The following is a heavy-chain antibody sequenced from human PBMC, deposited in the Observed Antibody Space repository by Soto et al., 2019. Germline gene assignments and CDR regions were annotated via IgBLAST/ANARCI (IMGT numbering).Heavy chain of an antibody. V-gene: IGHV3-23*01. CDR2: VSANGQGI. D-gene: IGHD3-10*01. CDR1: GFTFSSSA. Sequence: EVQLLESGGGLVQPGGSLRLSCAASGFTFSSSAISWVRQAPGKGLEGVSAVSANGQGIYYADSVRGRFTISRDNSKNTVFLHMDRLSAEDTAVYYWAKDRHYPRDYFHYWGQGTLVTVSS. J-gene: IGHJ4*02. CDR3: AKDRHYPRDYFHY.